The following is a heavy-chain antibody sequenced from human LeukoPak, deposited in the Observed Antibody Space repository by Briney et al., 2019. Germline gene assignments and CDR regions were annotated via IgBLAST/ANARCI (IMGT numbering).Heavy chain of an antibody. D-gene: IGHD6-13*01. J-gene: IGHJ4*02. CDR1: GFTFSSYE. Sequence: GGSLRLSCAASGFTFSSYEMNWVRQAPGKGLEWVSYISSSGSTIYYADSVKGRFTISRDNAKNSLYLQMNSLRAEDTAVYYCARGYSSSWYGALWGGLDLEYWGQGTLVTVSS. CDR3: ARGYSSSWYGALWGGLDLEY. V-gene: IGHV3-48*03. CDR2: ISSSGSTI.